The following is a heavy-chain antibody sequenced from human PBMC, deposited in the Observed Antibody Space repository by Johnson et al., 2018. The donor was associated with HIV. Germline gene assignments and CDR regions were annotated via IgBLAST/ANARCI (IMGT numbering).Heavy chain of an antibody. CDR3: ARDIAPLAGRDAFDI. V-gene: IGHV3-30*03. CDR1: GFTFRSYG. CDR2: ISYDGSNK. D-gene: IGHD6-13*01. Sequence: QVQLVESGGGVVQPGRSLRLSCAASGFTFRSYGMHWVRQAPGKGLEWVAVISYDGSNKYYAGSVKGRFTISRDISKNTLYLQMNGLRAEDTDVYYCARDIAPLAGRDAFDIWGQGTMVTVSS. J-gene: IGHJ3*02.